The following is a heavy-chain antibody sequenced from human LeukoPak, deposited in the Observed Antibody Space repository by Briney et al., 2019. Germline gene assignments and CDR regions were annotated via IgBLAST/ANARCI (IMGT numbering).Heavy chain of an antibody. CDR3: ARDYYDFWSGYYNYYYYYMDV. CDR1: GFTFSRNS. J-gene: IGHJ6*03. D-gene: IGHD3-3*01. V-gene: IGHV3-48*04. Sequence: GGSLRLSCAASGFTFSRNSMIWVRQAPGKGLEWLSSISSSGSTIYYADSVKGRFTISRDNAKNSLYLQMISLRAEDTAVYYCARDYYDFWSGYYNYYYYYMDVWGKGTTVTVSS. CDR2: ISSSGSTI.